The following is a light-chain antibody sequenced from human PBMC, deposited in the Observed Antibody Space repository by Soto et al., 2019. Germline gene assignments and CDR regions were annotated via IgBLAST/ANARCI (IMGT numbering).Light chain of an antibody. CDR2: EVS. CDR1: SIDIAPYNY. V-gene: IGLV2-14*01. Sequence: QSALTQPASVSGSPGQSLTISCTGTSIDIAPYNYVSWYQQHPGKAPKLIIYEVSYRPSGISNRFSGPKSGNTASLTISGLQAEDEADYYCSSYTSSTNYVFGTGTKVTVL. CDR3: SSYTSSTNYV. J-gene: IGLJ1*01.